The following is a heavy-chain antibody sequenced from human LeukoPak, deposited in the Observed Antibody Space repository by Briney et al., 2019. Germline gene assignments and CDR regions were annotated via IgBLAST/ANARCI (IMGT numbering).Heavy chain of an antibody. CDR3: ARELVGCGDPELTFDY. Sequence: PGGSLRLSCAASGFTFSSYEMNWVRQAPGKGLEWVSYISSSGSTIYYADSVKGRFTISRDNAKNSLYLQMNSLRAEDTAVYYCARELVGCGDPELTFDYWGQGTLVTVSS. D-gene: IGHD1-14*01. V-gene: IGHV3-48*03. CDR2: ISSSGSTI. J-gene: IGHJ4*02. CDR1: GFTFSSYE.